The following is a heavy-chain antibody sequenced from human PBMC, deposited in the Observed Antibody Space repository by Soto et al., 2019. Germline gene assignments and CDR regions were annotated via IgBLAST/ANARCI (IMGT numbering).Heavy chain of an antibody. CDR1: GFTFSSYG. CDR3: AKDLGRIAVAGTSDFDP. CDR2: ISYDGSNK. J-gene: IGHJ5*02. Sequence: GGSLRLSCAASGFTFSSYGMHWVRRAPGKGLEWVAVISYDGSNKYYADSVKGRFTISRDNSKNTLYLQMNSLRAEDTAVYYCAKDLGRIAVAGTSDFDPWGQGTLVTAPQ. V-gene: IGHV3-30*18. D-gene: IGHD6-19*01.